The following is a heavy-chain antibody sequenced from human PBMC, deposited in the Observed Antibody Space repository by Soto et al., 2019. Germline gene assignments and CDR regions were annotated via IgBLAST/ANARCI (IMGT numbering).Heavy chain of an antibody. Sequence: SVKVSCKASGYTFTSYAMHWVRQAPGQRLEWMGGIIPIFGTANYAQKFQGRVTITADESTSTAYMELSSLRSEDTAVYYCARGPGDYGAYGGDYYGMDVWGQGTTVTVSS. CDR2: IIPIFGTA. CDR3: ARGPGDYGAYGGDYYGMDV. CDR1: GYTFTSYA. V-gene: IGHV1-69*13. D-gene: IGHD4-17*01. J-gene: IGHJ6*02.